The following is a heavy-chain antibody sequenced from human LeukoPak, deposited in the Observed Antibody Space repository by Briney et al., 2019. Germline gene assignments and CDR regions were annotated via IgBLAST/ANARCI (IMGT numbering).Heavy chain of an antibody. CDR1: GFTFSSRW. CDR3: ATYDFWRGYSLGY. CDR2: INRDGSEK. J-gene: IGHJ4*02. Sequence: GGSLRLSCAASGFTFSSRWMSWVRQAPGKGLEWVANINRDGSEKNYADSVTGRLTISRDNGKNSLYLQMNSLRAEDTAVYYCATYDFWRGYSLGYWGQGTLVTVSS. V-gene: IGHV3-7*01. D-gene: IGHD3-3*01.